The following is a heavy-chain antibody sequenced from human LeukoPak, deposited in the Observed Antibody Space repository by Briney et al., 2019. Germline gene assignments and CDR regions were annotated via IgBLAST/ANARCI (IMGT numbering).Heavy chain of an antibody. CDR2: IKSDGSST. Sequence: GGSLRLSCAASGFTFSNYWMHLGRQAPGKGPGWVSRIKSDGSSTRFADSVQGRFTISRDNGKNTVYLQMNSLRAEDTAVYYCARGGDTSNWYPGYFDYWGQGALVTVSS. J-gene: IGHJ4*02. D-gene: IGHD6-13*01. V-gene: IGHV3-74*01. CDR3: ARGGDTSNWYPGYFDY. CDR1: GFTFSNYW.